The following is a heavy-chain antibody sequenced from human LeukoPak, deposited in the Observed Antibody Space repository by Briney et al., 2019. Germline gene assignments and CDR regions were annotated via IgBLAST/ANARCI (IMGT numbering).Heavy chain of an antibody. CDR1: GFKFDDYG. CDR2: INWNGAWT. D-gene: IGHD3-22*01. V-gene: IGHV3-20*04. CDR3: AGYYYDSSRGFDL. Sequence: PGGSLRLSCAASGFKFDDYGMSWVRQAPGKGLEWGCDINWNGAWTGYADSVKGRFNISRDNAKNSLYLQMNSLRAEDTALYYCAGYYYDSSRGFDLWGQGTLVTVSA. J-gene: IGHJ5*02.